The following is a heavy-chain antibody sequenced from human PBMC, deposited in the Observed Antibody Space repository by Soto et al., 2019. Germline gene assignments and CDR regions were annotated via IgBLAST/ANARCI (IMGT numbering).Heavy chain of an antibody. Sequence: PGGSLRLSCAASGFIFSEFGMSWVRQAPGKGLEWVAVTSFDGSHEYYAASAEGRFTISRDNSKNMLLLQMDNVRAEDTAVYYCAKSPSKARDYEVLAGYSGYFDSWGLGTLVTVSS. D-gene: IGHD3-9*01. CDR1: GFIFSEFG. CDR2: TSFDGSHE. V-gene: IGHV3-30*18. CDR3: AKSPSKARDYEVLAGYSGYFDS. J-gene: IGHJ4*02.